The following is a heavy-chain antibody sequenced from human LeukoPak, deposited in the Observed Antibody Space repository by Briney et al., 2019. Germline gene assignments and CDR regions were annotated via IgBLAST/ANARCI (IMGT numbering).Heavy chain of an antibody. J-gene: IGHJ4*02. CDR2: INHSGST. CDR3: ARGLAGDSSGYYLFDY. Sequence: SETLSLTCAVYGGSFSGYYWSWIRQPPGKGLEWIGEINHSGSTNYNSSLKSRVTISVDTSKNQFSLKLSSVTAADTAVYYCARGLAGDSSGYYLFDYWGQGTLVTVSS. V-gene: IGHV4-34*01. D-gene: IGHD3-22*01. CDR1: GGSFSGYY.